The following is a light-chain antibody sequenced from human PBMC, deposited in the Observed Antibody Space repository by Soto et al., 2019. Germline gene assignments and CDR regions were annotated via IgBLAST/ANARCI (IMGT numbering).Light chain of an antibody. Sequence: QSALTQPPSASGSPGQSVTISCTGTSSDVGGYNYVSWYQQHPGKAPKLMIYEVSKRPSGVPDRFSGSKSGNTASLTVSGLQAEDEADYYCSSYAGSNNFVVFGGGPTVTVL. V-gene: IGLV2-8*01. CDR3: SSYAGSNNFVV. CDR1: SSDVGGYNY. J-gene: IGLJ2*01. CDR2: EVS.